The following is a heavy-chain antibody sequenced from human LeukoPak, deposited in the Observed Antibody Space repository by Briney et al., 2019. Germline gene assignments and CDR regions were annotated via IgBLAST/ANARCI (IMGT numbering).Heavy chain of an antibody. CDR2: ISGSGGST. J-gene: IGHJ3*02. V-gene: IGHV3-23*01. CDR3: AKEAAYSSSWFDAFDI. D-gene: IGHD6-13*01. Sequence: GGSLRLSCAASGFTFSSYAMSWVRQAPGKGLEWVSAISGSGGSTYYADSVKGRFTISRDNSKNTLYLQMNSLRAEDTAVYYCAKEAAYSSSWFDAFDIWGQGTMVTVSS. CDR1: GFTFSSYA.